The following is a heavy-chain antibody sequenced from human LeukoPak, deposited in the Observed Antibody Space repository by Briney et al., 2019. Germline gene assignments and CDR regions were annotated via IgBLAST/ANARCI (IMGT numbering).Heavy chain of an antibody. D-gene: IGHD1-1*01. V-gene: IGHV4-4*07. CDR3: ARMSDHQLQD. CDR1: GVSISSYY. Sequence: SETLSLTCTVSGVSISSYYWSWIRQTAGNRLEYIGRMYRGNNVNNNPSLRGRVSVSIDRYQNHFTLRLTSVTVADTAVYFCARMSDHQLQDWGQGILVTVSS. CDR2: MYRGNNV. J-gene: IGHJ4*02.